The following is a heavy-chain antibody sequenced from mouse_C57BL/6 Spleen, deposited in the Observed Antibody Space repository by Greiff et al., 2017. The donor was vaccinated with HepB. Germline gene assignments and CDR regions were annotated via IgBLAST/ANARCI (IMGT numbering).Heavy chain of an antibody. J-gene: IGHJ3*01. Sequence: QVQLKQPGAELVKPGASVKMSCKASGYTFTSYWITWVKQRPGQGLEWIGDIYPGSGSTNYNEKFKSKATLTVDTSSSTAYMQLSSLTSEDSAVYYCARKELYDYDLAGFAYWGQGTLVTVSA. CDR2: IYPGSGST. CDR3: ARKELYDYDLAGFAY. D-gene: IGHD2-4*01. V-gene: IGHV1-55*01. CDR1: GYTFTSYW.